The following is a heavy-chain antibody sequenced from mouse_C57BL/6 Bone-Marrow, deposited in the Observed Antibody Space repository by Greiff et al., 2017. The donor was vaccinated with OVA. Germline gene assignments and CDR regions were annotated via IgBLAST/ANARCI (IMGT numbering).Heavy chain of an antibody. J-gene: IGHJ4*01. CDR1: GYTFTSYW. CDR2: IHPNSGST. CDR3: ATGYYGGNYDYYAMDY. D-gene: IGHD1-1*01. Sequence: QVQLQQPGAELVKPGASVKLSCKASGYTFTSYWMHWVKQRPGQGLEWIGMIHPNSGSTNYNEKFKSKATLTVDKSSSTAYMQLSSLTSEDSAVYYCATGYYGGNYDYYAMDYWGQGTSVTVSS. V-gene: IGHV1-64*01.